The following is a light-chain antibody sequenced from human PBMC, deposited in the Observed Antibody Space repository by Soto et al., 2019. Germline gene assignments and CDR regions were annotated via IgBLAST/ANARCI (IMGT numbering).Light chain of an antibody. CDR2: GAS. V-gene: IGKV3-20*01. Sequence: ELVLTQSPGTLSLSPGERATLSCRASQSVSSSYLAWYQQKPGQAPRLLIYGASSRATGIPDRFSGSGSGTHFTLTISRLEPEDFAVYYCQQYGSSRTFGQGTKVEIK. CDR3: QQYGSSRT. CDR1: QSVSSSY. J-gene: IGKJ1*01.